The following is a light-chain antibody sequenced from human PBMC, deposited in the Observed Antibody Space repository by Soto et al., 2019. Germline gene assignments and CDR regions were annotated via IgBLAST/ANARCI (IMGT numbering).Light chain of an antibody. CDR3: QQYGRSPFN. CDR1: QSVSSSY. Sequence: EIVLTQSPGTLSLSPGERATLFCRASQSVSSSYLAWFQQHPGQPPRLLIFGASSRAIGIPDRFSGSGTETDFTLSITRLEPEDFGVYYCQQYGRSPFNFGQGTRLEIK. J-gene: IGKJ5*01. CDR2: GAS. V-gene: IGKV3-20*01.